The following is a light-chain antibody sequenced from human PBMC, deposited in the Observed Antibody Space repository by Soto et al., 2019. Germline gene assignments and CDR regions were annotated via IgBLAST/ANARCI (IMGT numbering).Light chain of an antibody. CDR1: QSVSTW. J-gene: IGKJ1*01. V-gene: IGKV1-5*01. CDR3: LQDINYPWT. Sequence: DIQMTQSPSTLSAFVGDRVTITCLASQSVSTWVAWYQQKPGKPPKVLIYGASNLQSGVPPRFSGSGSGTDFTLAISSLQPEDSATYYCLQDINYPWTFGQGTKVDIK. CDR2: GAS.